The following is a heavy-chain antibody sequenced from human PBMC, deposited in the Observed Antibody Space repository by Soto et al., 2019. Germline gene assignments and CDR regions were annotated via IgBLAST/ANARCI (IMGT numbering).Heavy chain of an antibody. CDR1: AYTVTGYN. J-gene: IGHJ6*02. Sequence: DAVKVSCKASAYTVTGYNMHWVLQAPGQGLEWMGIINPSGGSTSYAQKFQGRVTMTRDTSTSTVYMELSSLRSEDTSVYYCARDRQSNYYAMDVWGQGTTPTDSS. V-gene: IGHV1-46*01. D-gene: IGHD6-19*01. CDR3: ARDRQSNYYAMDV. CDR2: INPSGGST.